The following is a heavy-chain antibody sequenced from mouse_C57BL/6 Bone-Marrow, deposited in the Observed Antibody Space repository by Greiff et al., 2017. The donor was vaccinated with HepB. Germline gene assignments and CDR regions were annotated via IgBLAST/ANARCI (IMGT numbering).Heavy chain of an antibody. V-gene: IGHV1-82*01. J-gene: IGHJ1*03. CDR2: IYPGDGDT. CDR3: ARGGSWYFDV. Sequence: QVQLQQSGPELVKPGASVKISCKASGYAFSSSWMNWVKQRPGNGLEWIGRIYPGDGDTNYNGKFKGKATLTADKSSSTAYMQLSSLTSEDSAVYFCARGGSWYFDVWGTGTTVTVSS. CDR1: GYAFSSSW.